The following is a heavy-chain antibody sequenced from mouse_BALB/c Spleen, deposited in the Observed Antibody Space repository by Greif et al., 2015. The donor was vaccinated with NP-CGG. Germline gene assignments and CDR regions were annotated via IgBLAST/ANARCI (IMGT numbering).Heavy chain of an antibody. V-gene: IGHV14-3*02. J-gene: IGHJ3*01. Sequence: VQLQQSGAELAKPGASVKLSCTASGFNIKDTYMHWVKQRPEQGLEWIGRIDPANGNTKYDPKFQGKATITADTSSNTAYPQLSSLTSEDTAVYYCAGGDYGNYVVAYWGQGTLVTVSA. CDR1: GFNIKDTY. D-gene: IGHD2-1*01. CDR3: AGGDYGNYVVAY. CDR2: IDPANGNT.